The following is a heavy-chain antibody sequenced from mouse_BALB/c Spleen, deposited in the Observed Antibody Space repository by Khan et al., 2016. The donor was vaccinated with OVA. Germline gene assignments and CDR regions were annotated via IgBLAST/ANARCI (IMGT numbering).Heavy chain of an antibody. J-gene: IGHJ3*01. CDR2: LNSDGYYT. D-gene: IGHD4-1*01. CDR3: ASHLTGAFAY. CDR1: GFTFSAYG. V-gene: IGHV5-6*01. Sequence: EVQLVESGGDLVKPGGSLRLSCAASGFTFSAYGMSWVRQTPDKRLEWVATLNSDGYYTYYPDTVKGRFTISRNNAEKTLYLQMSSLKSEDTAIYSGASHLTGAFAYWGQGTLVTVSA.